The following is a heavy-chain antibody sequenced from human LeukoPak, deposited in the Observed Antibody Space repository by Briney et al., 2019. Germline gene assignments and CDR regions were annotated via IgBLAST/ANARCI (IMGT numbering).Heavy chain of an antibody. D-gene: IGHD5-18*01. CDR2: ISGDGSNT. V-gene: IGHV3-74*01. J-gene: IGHJ4*02. CDR3: ASGASSHTAMVKAANDY. Sequence: HPGGSLRLSCAASGFTFTSYYMHWVRKAPGKGRVWVSRISGDGSNTIYADSVKVRFTISRDNAKNTVYLQMNSLRAEDTAVYYCASGASSHTAMVKAANDYWGQGTLVTVSS. CDR1: GFTFTSYY.